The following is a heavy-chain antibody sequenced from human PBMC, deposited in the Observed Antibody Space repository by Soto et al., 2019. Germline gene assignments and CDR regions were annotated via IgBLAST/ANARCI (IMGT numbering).Heavy chain of an antibody. J-gene: IGHJ4*02. CDR1: GYAFTTYG. Sequence: QVHLVQSGAEVKKPGASVKVSCKGSGYAFTTYGITWVRQAPGQRLEWMGWISAHNGNTNYAQKLEGRVTVTRDTSTSTAYMALRSLRSDDTAVYYCAKGRDADYWDQGDLVTVSS. CDR3: AKGRDADY. V-gene: IGHV1-18*01. CDR2: ISAHNGNT.